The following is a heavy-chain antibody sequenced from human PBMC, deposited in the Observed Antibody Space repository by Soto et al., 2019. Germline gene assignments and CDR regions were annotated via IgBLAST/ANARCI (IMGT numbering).Heavy chain of an antibody. D-gene: IGHD2-2*01. V-gene: IGHV3-23*01. CDR3: AKDQADIVVVPAAMDY. CDR2: ISGSGGST. CDR1: GFTFSSYA. J-gene: IGHJ4*02. Sequence: GALRLSCAASGFTFSSYAMSWVRQAPGKGLEWVSAISGSGGSTYYADSVKGRFTISRDNSKNTLYLQMNSLRAEDTAVYYCAKDQADIVVVPAAMDYWGQGTLVTVSS.